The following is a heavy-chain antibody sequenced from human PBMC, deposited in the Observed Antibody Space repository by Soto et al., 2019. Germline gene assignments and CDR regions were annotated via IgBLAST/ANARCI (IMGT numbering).Heavy chain of an antibody. D-gene: IGHD2-21*02. CDR3: VQSRCGGDCLEIYSSHAYNGLDV. V-gene: IGHV2-5*02. Sequence: QVTLKESGPTLVKPTQTLTLTCTVPGLSLRTTGVGVGWVRQPPGKALEWLALLYWDDDQRYSPSLRSRLTIAKDISEKQVVLTMTNMDTVGTATYYCVQSRCGGDCLEIYSSHAYNGLDVWGQGTTVTVSS. CDR1: GLSLRTTGVG. CDR2: LYWDDDQ. J-gene: IGHJ6*02.